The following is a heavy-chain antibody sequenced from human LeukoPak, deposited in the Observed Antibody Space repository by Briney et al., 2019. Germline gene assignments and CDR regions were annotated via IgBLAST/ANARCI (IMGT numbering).Heavy chain of an antibody. CDR3: ARHLPRLGWFDP. CDR2: IYSSGST. CDR1: GGSISSDNYY. Sequence: PSETLSLTCTVSGGSISSDNYYWSWIRQPAGEGLEWIGRIYSSGSTNYNPSLKSRVTISVDTSKNQLTLKLTSVTAADTAVYYCARHLPRLGWFDPWGQGTLATVSS. D-gene: IGHD3-16*01. J-gene: IGHJ5*02. V-gene: IGHV4-61*02.